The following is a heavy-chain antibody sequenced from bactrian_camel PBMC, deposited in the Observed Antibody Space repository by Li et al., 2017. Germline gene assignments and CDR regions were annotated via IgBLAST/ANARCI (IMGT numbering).Heavy chain of an antibody. CDR2: ISRDGHNT. CDR3: APGGAWYYYDY. Sequence: HVQLVESGGGLVQPGGSRRLSCVASGGTFDKYGVGWLRQSPGKGLERVASISRDGHNTYYVDSVKGRFTISRDNAKITVYLQMNSLKSEDTALYYCAPGGAWYYYDYGGQGTQVTVS. D-gene: IGHD3*01. CDR1: GGTFDKYG. V-gene: IGHV3-2*01. J-gene: IGHJ4*01.